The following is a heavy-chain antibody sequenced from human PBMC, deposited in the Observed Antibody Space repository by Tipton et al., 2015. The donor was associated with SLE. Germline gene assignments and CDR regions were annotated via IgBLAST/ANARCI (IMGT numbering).Heavy chain of an antibody. J-gene: IGHJ1*01. CDR2: IYYSGST. CDR1: GGSISSYY. CDR3: ARVHDFGYFQH. V-gene: IGHV4-59*01. Sequence: LRLSCTVSGGSISSYYWSWIRQPPGKGLEWIGYIYYSGSTYYNPSLKSRVTISVDTSKNQFSLKLSSVTAADTAVYYCARVHDFGYFQHWGQGTLVTVSS. D-gene: IGHD3-3*01.